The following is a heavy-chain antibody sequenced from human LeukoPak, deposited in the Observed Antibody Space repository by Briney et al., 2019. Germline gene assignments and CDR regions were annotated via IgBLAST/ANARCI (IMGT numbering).Heavy chain of an antibody. Sequence: TLSLTCTVSGGSISSGSYYWSWIRQPAGKGLEWIGRIYTSGSTNYNPSLKSRVTISVDTSKNQFSLKLSSVTAADTAVYYCVRAEGYDILTPDCDWGQGTLVTVSS. CDR3: VRAEGYDILTPDCD. CDR1: GGSISSGSYY. J-gene: IGHJ4*02. V-gene: IGHV4-61*02. CDR2: IYTSGST. D-gene: IGHD3-9*01.